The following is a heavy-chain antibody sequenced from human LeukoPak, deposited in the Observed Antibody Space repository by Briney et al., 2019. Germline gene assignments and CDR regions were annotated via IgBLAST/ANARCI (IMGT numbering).Heavy chain of an antibody. V-gene: IGHV3-48*03. CDR3: ARDPEISYPYCFDS. Sequence: GGSLRLSCAASGFTFSSYEMNWVRQAPGKGLEWVSYISGNGSPIYYADSVKGRFTISRDNSKNSLFLQLNSLRADDTAVYYCARDPEISYPYCFDSWGQGTLVTVSS. CDR1: GFTFSSYE. CDR2: ISGNGSPI. J-gene: IGHJ4*02. D-gene: IGHD1-14*01.